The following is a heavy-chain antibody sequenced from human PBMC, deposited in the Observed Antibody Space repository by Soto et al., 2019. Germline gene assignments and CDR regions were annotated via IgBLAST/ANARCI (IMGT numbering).Heavy chain of an antibody. D-gene: IGHD3-22*01. CDR3: ARDHRSYYDSSGYYSH. Sequence: QVQLQESGPGLVKPSQTLSLTCTVSGGSISSGDYYWVWIRQPPGKGLEWIGYIDYSGSTYYAPSLSSRVTISVDTSKNQFSLKLSSVTAADTAVYYCARDHRSYYDSSGYYSHWGQGTLVTVSS. J-gene: IGHJ4*02. CDR1: GGSISSGDYY. CDR2: IDYSGST. V-gene: IGHV4-30-4*01.